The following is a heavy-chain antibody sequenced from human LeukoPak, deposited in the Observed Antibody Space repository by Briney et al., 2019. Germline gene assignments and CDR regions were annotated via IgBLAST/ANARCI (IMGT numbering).Heavy chain of an antibody. CDR2: ISAYNGDT. J-gene: IGHJ3*02. CDR3: ARPLTYYYDSNGRYALEI. CDR1: GYRFSSYG. Sequence: ASVKVSCKAFGYRFSSYGIIWVRQAPGQGLEWMGWISAYNGDTNSAQKFQGRVTMTTDTSASTAYMELRSLRSDDTAVYYCARPLTYYYDSNGRYALEIWGQGTVVAVSS. D-gene: IGHD3-22*01. V-gene: IGHV1-18*01.